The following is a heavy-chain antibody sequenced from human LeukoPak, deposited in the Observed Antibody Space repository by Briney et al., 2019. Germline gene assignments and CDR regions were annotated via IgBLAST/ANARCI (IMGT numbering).Heavy chain of an antibody. V-gene: IGHV4-39*01. J-gene: IGHJ6*02. CDR2: IYYSGST. D-gene: IGHD1-26*01. Sequence: SETLSLTCTVSGGSISSSSYYWGWIRQPPGKGLEWIGSIYYSGSTYYNPSLKSRVTISVDTSMNQFSLKLSSVTAADTAVYYCARGPRYSGSYYGFYYYYGMDVWGQGTTVTVSS. CDR1: GGSISSSSYY. CDR3: ARGPRYSGSYYGFYYYYGMDV.